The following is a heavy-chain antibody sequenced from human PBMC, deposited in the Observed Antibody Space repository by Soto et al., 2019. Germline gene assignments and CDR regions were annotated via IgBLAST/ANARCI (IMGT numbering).Heavy chain of an antibody. CDR2: INSDGSST. CDR1: GFTFSSYW. V-gene: IGHV3-74*01. D-gene: IGHD1-26*01. Sequence: QPGGSLRLSCAASGFTFSSYWMHWVRQAPGKGLVWVSRINSDGSSTRYADSVKGRFTISRDNAKNTLYLQMNSLRAEDTAIYYCAKRPRALLTFDYWGQGTLVTISS. J-gene: IGHJ4*02. CDR3: AKRPRALLTFDY.